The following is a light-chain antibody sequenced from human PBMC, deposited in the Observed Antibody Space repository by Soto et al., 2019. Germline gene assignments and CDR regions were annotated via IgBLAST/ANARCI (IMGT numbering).Light chain of an antibody. CDR1: SSDIGGYDY. Sequence: QSALTQPASVSGSPGQPTTISCTGTSSDIGGYDYVSWYQQHPGKVPKLMIFQVSNRPSGVSYRFSGSKSGDTASLTISGLQAEDDADYYCSSYTGSSTLYVFGTGTKVTVL. CDR2: QVS. J-gene: IGLJ1*01. V-gene: IGLV2-14*01. CDR3: SSYTGSSTLYV.